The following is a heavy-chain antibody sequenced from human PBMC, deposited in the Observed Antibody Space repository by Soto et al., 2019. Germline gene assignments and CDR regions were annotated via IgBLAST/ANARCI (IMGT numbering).Heavy chain of an antibody. CDR2: IYWDDDK. CDR3: ARSDIVLVPAVDNWFDP. J-gene: IGHJ5*02. D-gene: IGHD2-2*01. V-gene: IGHV2-5*02. Sequence: QITLKESGPTLVKPTQTLTLTCTFSGFSLSTSGVGVGWIRQPPGKALEWLALIYWDDDKRYSPSLKSRLTITKDTSKNQVVLTMTNMDPVDTATYYCARSDIVLVPAVDNWFDPWGQGTLVTVSS. CDR1: GFSLSTSGVG.